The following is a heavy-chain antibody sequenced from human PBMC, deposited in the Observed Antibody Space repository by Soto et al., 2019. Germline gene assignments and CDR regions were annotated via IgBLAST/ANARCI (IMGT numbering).Heavy chain of an antibody. CDR1: GYTFTTYG. J-gene: IGHJ3*01. D-gene: IGHD2-15*01. CDR2: ISAYNGNT. V-gene: IGHV1-18*01. CDR3: ARGPDHGAFDF. Sequence: ASVKVSCKASGYTFTTYGISWVRQAPGQGLEWMGWISAYNGNTNSAQKLQGRVTMTTDTSTSTAYMELSRLRSDDTAVYYCARGPDHGAFDFWGQGTMVTVSS.